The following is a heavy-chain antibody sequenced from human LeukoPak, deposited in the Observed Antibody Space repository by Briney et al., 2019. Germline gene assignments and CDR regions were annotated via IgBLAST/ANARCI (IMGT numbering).Heavy chain of an antibody. V-gene: IGHV1-2*02. D-gene: IGHD6-6*01. Sequence: ASVKVSCKASGYTFTGYYMHWVRQAPGQGLEWMGWINPNSGGTNCAQKFQGRVTMTRDTSISTAYMELSRLRSDDTAVYYCARSTWYSSSSPLDYWGQGTLVTVSS. J-gene: IGHJ4*02. CDR2: INPNSGGT. CDR3: ARSTWYSSSSPLDY. CDR1: GYTFTGYY.